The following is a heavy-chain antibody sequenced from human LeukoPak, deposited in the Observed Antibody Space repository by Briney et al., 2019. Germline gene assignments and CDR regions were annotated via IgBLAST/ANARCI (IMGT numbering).Heavy chain of an antibody. J-gene: IGHJ4*02. Sequence: GGSLRLSCTASGFTFSSYWMHWVRQAPGKGLVWVSRINSDGSTTSYADSVKGRFTISRDNAKNTLYLQMNSLRAEDTAVYYCAKCLRQCSGGSCYSVQNYFDYWGQGTLVTVSS. CDR2: INSDGSTT. D-gene: IGHD2-15*01. CDR3: AKCLRQCSGGSCYSVQNYFDY. V-gene: IGHV3-74*01. CDR1: GFTFSSYW.